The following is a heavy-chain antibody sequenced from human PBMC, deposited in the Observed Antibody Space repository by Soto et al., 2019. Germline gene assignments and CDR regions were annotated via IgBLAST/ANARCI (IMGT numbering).Heavy chain of an antibody. D-gene: IGHD3-10*01. CDR1: GYSFTSYG. Sequence: GASLKISSKGSGYSFTSYGISWVRQMPGKGLEWMGRIETSDSYTNYSPSFQGHVTISADKSISTDYLQWSSLKASDTAMYYCARLPTLVPRYLGEVSYYGMDVWGQGTTVTVSS. CDR2: IETSDSYT. CDR3: ARLPTLVPRYLGEVSYYGMDV. J-gene: IGHJ6*02. V-gene: IGHV5-10-1*01.